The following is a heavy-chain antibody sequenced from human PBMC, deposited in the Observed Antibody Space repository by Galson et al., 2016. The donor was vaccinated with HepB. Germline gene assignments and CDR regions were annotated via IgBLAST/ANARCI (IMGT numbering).Heavy chain of an antibody. V-gene: IGHV4-61*01. J-gene: IGHJ5*02. CDR2: IYYSGRT. CDR3: ARDWGTGTTFWFDP. Sequence: SETLSLTCTVSGGSVSSGSYYWSWIRQPPGKGLEWIGYIYYSGRTNYNPSLKSRVTISKDTPKNQLSLKLSSVTAADTAVYYCARDWGTGTTFWFDPWGQGTLVTVSS. CDR1: GGSVSSGSYY. D-gene: IGHD1-7*01.